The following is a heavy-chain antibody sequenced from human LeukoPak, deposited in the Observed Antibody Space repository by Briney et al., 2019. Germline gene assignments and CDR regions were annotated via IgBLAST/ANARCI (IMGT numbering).Heavy chain of an antibody. CDR2: IKRDGSEK. V-gene: IGHV3-7*01. J-gene: IGHJ6*02. Sequence: PGGSLRLSCAASGFTLSSYWMSWVRQAPGKGLEWVANIKRDGSEKYYVDSVKGRFTISRDNAKNSLFLQMSSLRVEDTAVYYCVRDDGAVKPCWGQGTTVTVSS. D-gene: IGHD6-19*01. CDR1: GFTLSSYW. CDR3: VRDDGAVKPC.